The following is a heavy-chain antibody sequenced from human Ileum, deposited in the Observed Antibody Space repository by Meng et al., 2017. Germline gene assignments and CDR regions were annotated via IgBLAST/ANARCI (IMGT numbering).Heavy chain of an antibody. CDR2: ISNDGSNK. V-gene: IGHV3-30*04. CDR3: ASGRSVEMATIHFDY. D-gene: IGHD5-24*01. J-gene: IGHJ4*02. CDR1: GFTFSSYA. Sequence: LMISCAASGFTFSSYAMHWVRQAPGEWLEWVAAISNDGSNKYYADSVKGRFTISTNNSDNTLYLQMNGLRAEDTAVYYCASGRSVEMATIHFDYWGQGTLVTVSS.